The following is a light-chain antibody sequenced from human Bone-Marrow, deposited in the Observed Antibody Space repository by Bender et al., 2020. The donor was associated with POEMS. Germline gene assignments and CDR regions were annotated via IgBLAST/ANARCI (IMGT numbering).Light chain of an antibody. Sequence: SYVLTQPPSVSVAPGQTARITCGGDNIGSKSVHWYQQKPGQAPVLVVYDNSDRPSGIPDRLSGSNYGNTATLTISRVEAGDEADYYCQVWDSSSDHNWVFGGGTKLTVL. CDR2: DNS. CDR1: NIGSKS. V-gene: IGLV3-21*02. CDR3: QVWDSSSDHNWV. J-gene: IGLJ3*02.